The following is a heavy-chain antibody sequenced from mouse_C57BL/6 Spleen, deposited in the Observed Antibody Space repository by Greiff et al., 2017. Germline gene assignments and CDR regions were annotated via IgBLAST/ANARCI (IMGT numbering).Heavy chain of an antibody. D-gene: IGHD2-1*01. V-gene: IGHV1-63*01. CDR2: IYPGGGYT. CDR3: ARDGNYNYFDY. CDR1: GYTFTNYW. J-gene: IGHJ2*01. Sequence: VQRVESGAELVRPGTSVKMSCKASGYTFTNYWIGWAKQRPGHGLEWIGDIYPGGGYTNYNEKFKGKATLTADKSSSTAYMQFSSLTSEDSAIYYCARDGNYNYFDYWGQGTTLTVSS.